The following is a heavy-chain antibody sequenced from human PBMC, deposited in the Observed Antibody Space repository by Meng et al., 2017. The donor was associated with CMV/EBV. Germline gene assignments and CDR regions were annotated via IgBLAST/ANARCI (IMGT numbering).Heavy chain of an antibody. CDR3: ARVGIGESIAARPILLSCDY. J-gene: IGHJ4*02. V-gene: IGHV1-69*05. D-gene: IGHD6-6*01. CDR2: IIPIFGTA. Sequence: SVLVSCKASGGTFSSYAISWVRQAPGQGLEWMGGIIPIFGTANYAQKFQGRVTITTDESTSTAYMELSSLRSEDTAVYYCARVGIGESIAARPILLSCDYWGQGTLVTVSS. CDR1: GGTFSSYA.